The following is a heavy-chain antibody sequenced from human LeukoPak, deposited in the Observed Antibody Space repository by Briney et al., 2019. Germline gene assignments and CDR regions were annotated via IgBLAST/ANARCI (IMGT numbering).Heavy chain of an antibody. CDR1: GGTFSSYA. J-gene: IGHJ4*02. D-gene: IGHD6-19*01. CDR2: IIPIFGTA. V-gene: IGHV1-69*13. Sequence: ASVKVSCKASGGTFSSYAISWVRQAPGQGLEWMGGIIPIFGTANYAQKFQGRVTITADESTSTAYMELSSLRSEDTAVYYCARGPQSVAGLFDYWGQGTLVTVSS. CDR3: ARGPQSVAGLFDY.